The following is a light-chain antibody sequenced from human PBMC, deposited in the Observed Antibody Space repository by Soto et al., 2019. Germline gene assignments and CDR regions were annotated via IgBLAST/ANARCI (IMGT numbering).Light chain of an antibody. CDR2: GAS. CDR3: QQYGGSPLYT. Sequence: EIVLTQSPGTLSLSPGERATLSCRASQSVSSSYLAWYQLKPGQAPRLLIYGASSSATGIPDRFSGSGSGTDFTLTISRLEPEDFAVYYCQQYGGSPLYTFGQGTKLEIK. CDR1: QSVSSSY. J-gene: IGKJ2*01. V-gene: IGKV3-20*01.